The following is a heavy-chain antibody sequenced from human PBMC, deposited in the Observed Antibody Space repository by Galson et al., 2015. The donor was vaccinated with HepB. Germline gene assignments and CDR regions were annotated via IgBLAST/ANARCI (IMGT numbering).Heavy chain of an antibody. V-gene: IGHV1-2*02. J-gene: IGHJ6*02. CDR2: INPHSGGT. CDR1: GYTFTDYY. Sequence: SVKVSCKASGYTFTDYYIHWVRQAPGQGLEWMGWINPHSGGTNYAQSFQGRVTMTRDTSISTAYMELSRLRSDDTALYHCATLPGGYHYGLDVWGQGTTVTVSS. D-gene: IGHD1-14*01. CDR3: ATLPGGYHYGLDV.